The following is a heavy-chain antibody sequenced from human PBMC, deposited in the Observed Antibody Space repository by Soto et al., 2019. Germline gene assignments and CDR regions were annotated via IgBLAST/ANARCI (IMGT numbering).Heavy chain of an antibody. CDR2: ISSTGNTI. D-gene: IGHD4-4*01. Sequence: EVQLVESGGGLVQPGGSLRLSCAAFGFTFSRFSLNWVRQAPGKGLEGVSYISSTGNTIYYADSVKGRFTISRDLAKNSLYLQMNNLRDEDTAVYYCARDKDYSIDYWGQGTLVTVSS. J-gene: IGHJ4*02. CDR3: ARDKDYSIDY. CDR1: GFTFSRFS. V-gene: IGHV3-48*02.